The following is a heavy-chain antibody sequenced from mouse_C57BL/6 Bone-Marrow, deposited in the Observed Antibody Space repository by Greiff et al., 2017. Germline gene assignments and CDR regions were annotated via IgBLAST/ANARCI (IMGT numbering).Heavy chain of an antibody. D-gene: IGHD4-1*01. Sequence: LEGPGSSVKMSCTTSGFTFTSSGINWVKQRPGQGLEWLGYIYIGNGYTEYNEKFKGKATLTSDTSTSTAYMPLSSLTSEDSAIYFCASSHNWDVDYWGQGTTLTVSS. CDR1: GFTFTSSG. CDR3: ASSHNWDVDY. V-gene: IGHV1-58*01. CDR2: IYIGNGYT. J-gene: IGHJ2*01.